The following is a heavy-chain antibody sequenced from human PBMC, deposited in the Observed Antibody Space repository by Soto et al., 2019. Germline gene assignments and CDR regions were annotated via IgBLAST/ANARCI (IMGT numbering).Heavy chain of an antibody. D-gene: IGHD3-22*01. CDR1: GFTFSSYA. CDR2: ISGSGVST. CDR3: AKSPGMNYYDSSGYYHYDY. V-gene: IGHV3-23*01. Sequence: PGGSLRLSCAASGFTFSSYAMSWVRQAPGKGLEWVSAISGSGVSTYYADSVKGRFTISRDNSKNTLYLQMNSLRAEDTAVYYSAKSPGMNYYDSSGYYHYDYWGQGTLVTVS. J-gene: IGHJ4*02.